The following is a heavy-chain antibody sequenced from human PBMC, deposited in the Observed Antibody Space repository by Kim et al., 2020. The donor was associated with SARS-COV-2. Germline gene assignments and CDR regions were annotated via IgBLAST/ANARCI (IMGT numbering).Heavy chain of an antibody. CDR3: ASGRVLRFLEWLPDGYFDL. D-gene: IGHD3-3*01. V-gene: IGHV3-11*03. CDR2: ISSSSSYT. J-gene: IGHJ2*01. Sequence: GGSLRLSCAASGFTFSDYYMSWIRQAPGKGLEWVSYISSSSSYTNYADSVKGRFTISRDNAKNSLYLQMNSLRAEDTAVYYCASGRVLRFLEWLPDGYFDLWGRGTLVTVSS. CDR1: GFTFSDYY.